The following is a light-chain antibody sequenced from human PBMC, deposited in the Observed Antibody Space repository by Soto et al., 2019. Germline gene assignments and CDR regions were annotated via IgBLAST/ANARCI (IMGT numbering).Light chain of an antibody. CDR1: SNDVGGFRY. Sequence: QSALTQPPSASGSPGQSVTISCTGTSNDVGGFRYVSWYQQHPGKAPKLMIYDVTKRPSGVPERFSGSKSGNSASLTISGLQAEDEADYYCCSYAGSYNLGVFGGGTKLTVL. CDR3: CSYAGSYNLGV. CDR2: DVT. J-gene: IGLJ3*02. V-gene: IGLV2-8*01.